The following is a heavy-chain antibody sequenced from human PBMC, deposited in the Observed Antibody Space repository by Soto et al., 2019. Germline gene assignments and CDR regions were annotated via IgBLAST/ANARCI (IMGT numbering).Heavy chain of an antibody. J-gene: IGHJ6*02. CDR1: GGSISSYY. D-gene: IGHD6-13*01. Sequence: PSETLSLTCTVSGGSISSYYWSWIRQPPGKGLEWIGYIYYSGSTNYNPSLKSRVTISVDTSKNQFSLKLSSVTAADTAVYYCAKHRLIAAARRELYYYGMDVWGQGTTVTVSS. CDR3: AKHRLIAAARRELYYYGMDV. CDR2: IYYSGST. V-gene: IGHV4-59*01.